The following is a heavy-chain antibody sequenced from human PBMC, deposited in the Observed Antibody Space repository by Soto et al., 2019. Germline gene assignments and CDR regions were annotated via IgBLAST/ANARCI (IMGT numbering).Heavy chain of an antibody. CDR3: AAESSGPTYYYDSSGYP. V-gene: IGHV1-58*01. Sequence: SVKVSCKASGFTFTSSAVQWVRQARGQRLEWIGWIVVGSGNTNYAQKFQERVTITRDMSTSTAYMELSSLRSEDTAVYYCAAESSGPTYYYDSSGYPWGQGTLVNVS. D-gene: IGHD3-22*01. CDR1: GFTFTSSA. CDR2: IVVGSGNT. J-gene: IGHJ5*02.